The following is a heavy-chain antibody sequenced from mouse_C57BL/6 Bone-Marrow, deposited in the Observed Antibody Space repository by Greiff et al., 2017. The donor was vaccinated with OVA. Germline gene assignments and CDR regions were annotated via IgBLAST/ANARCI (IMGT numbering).Heavy chain of an antibody. J-gene: IGHJ3*01. CDR2: LYPSSGNT. CDR3: AVCRIYYSSSRFAY. Sequence: QVQLQQSGAELARPGASVKLSCKASGYTFTSYGISWVKQRPGQGLEWIGELYPSSGNTYYNEKFKGKATLTADKSSSAAYMELRSLTSEDSAVYYCAVCRIYYSSSRFAYWGQGTMVTVAA. D-gene: IGHD1-1*01. CDR1: GYTFTSYG. V-gene: IGHV1-81*01.